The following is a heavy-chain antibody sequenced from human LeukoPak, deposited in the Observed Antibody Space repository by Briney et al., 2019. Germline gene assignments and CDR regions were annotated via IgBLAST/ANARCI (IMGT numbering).Heavy chain of an antibody. V-gene: IGHV3-23*01. CDR1: GFTFSSYA. J-gene: IGHJ4*02. CDR3: ARDRGYSSSSQTDY. Sequence: GGSLRLSCAASGFTFSSYAMSWVRQAPGKGLEWVSAISGSGGSTYYADSVKGRFTISRDNAKNSLYLQMNSLRAEDTAVYYCARDRGYSSSSQTDYWGQGTLVTVSS. CDR2: ISGSGGST. D-gene: IGHD6-6*01.